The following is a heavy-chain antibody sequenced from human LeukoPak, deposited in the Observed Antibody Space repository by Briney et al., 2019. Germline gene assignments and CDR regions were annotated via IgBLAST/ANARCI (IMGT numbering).Heavy chain of an antibody. CDR2: ISYDGSNK. CDR1: GFTFSSYA. Sequence: GGSLRLSCAASGFTFSSYAMHWVRQAPGKGLEWVAVISYDGSNKYYADSVKGRFTISRDNSKNTLYLQMNSLRAEDTAVYYCAKRPGLGGYWGQGTLVTVSS. V-gene: IGHV3-30-3*02. D-gene: IGHD3/OR15-3a*01. CDR3: AKRPGLGGY. J-gene: IGHJ4*02.